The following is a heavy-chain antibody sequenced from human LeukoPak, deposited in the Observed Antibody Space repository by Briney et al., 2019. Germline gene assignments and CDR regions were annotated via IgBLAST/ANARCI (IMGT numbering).Heavy chain of an antibody. CDR1: GYTFTSYA. J-gene: IGHJ5*02. Sequence: ASVKVSCKASGYTFTSYAMNWVRQAPGQGLEWMGWINTNTGNPTYAQGFTGRFVFSLDTSVSTAYLQISSLKAEDTAVYYCARDRRITMVRGVIMGPYNWFDPWGQGTLVTVSS. CDR3: ARDRRITMVRGVIMGPYNWFDP. V-gene: IGHV7-4-1*02. CDR2: INTNTGNP. D-gene: IGHD3-10*01.